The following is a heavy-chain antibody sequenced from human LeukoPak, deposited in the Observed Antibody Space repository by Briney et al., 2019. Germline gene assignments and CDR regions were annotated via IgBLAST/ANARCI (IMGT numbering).Heavy chain of an antibody. D-gene: IGHD6-19*01. CDR1: GYTFTSYG. J-gene: IGHJ4*02. Sequence: GASVKVSCKASGYTFTSYGISWVRQAPGQGLEWMGWIRAYNSNTNYAQKLQGRVTMTTDTSTSTAYMELRSLRSDDTAVYYCARTGIGLVIGGAFDYWGQGTLVTVSS. CDR3: ARTGIGLVIGGAFDY. CDR2: IRAYNSNT. V-gene: IGHV1-18*01.